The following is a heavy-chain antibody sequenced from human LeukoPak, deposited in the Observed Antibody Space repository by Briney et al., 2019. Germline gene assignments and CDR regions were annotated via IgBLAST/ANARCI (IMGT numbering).Heavy chain of an antibody. CDR1: GFTFSSYS. CDR3: AFHFGTSSTEIFDY. CDR2: ISSSSSTI. Sequence: GGSLRLSCAASGFTFSSYSMNWVRQAPGKGLEWVSYISSSSSTIYYADSVKGRFTISRDNAKNSLYPQMNSLRVEDTAVYYCAFHFGTSSTEIFDYWGQGTQVTVSS. V-gene: IGHV3-48*01. D-gene: IGHD6-6*01. J-gene: IGHJ4*02.